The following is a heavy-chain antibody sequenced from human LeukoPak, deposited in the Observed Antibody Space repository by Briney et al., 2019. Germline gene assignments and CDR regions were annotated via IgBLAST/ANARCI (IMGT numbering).Heavy chain of an antibody. V-gene: IGHV1-2*02. CDR3: ARSDIVVVPAPSAYYMDV. CDR2: INPNSGGT. CDR1: GYTFTGYY. Sequence: ASVKVSFKASGYTFTGYYMHWVRQAPGQGIGWMGWINPNSGGTNYTQKFQGRGTMTRDTSISTAYMELSRLRSDDPAVYSCARSDIVVVPAPSAYYMDVSGNGTPVTASS. J-gene: IGHJ6*03. D-gene: IGHD2-2*01.